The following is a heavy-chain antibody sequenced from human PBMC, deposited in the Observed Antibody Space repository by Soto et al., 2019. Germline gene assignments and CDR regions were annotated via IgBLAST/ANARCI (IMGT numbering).Heavy chain of an antibody. J-gene: IGHJ2*01. CDR1: GFTFSSYA. D-gene: IGHD2-8*01. Sequence: QVQLVESGGGVVQPGRSLGLSCAASGFTFSSYAMHWVRQAPGKGLEWVAVISYDGSNKYYADSVKGRFTISRDNSKNTLYLQMNSLRAEDTAVYYCARDPRPLLIDWYFDLWGRGTLVTVSS. CDR2: ISYDGSNK. CDR3: ARDPRPLLIDWYFDL. V-gene: IGHV3-30-3*01.